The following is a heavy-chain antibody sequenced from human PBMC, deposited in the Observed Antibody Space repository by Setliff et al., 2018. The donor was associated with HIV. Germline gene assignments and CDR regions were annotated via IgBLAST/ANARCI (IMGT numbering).Heavy chain of an antibody. CDR2: MNPNSGNT. CDR1: GYTFSSCD. Sequence: GASVKVSCKASGYTFSSCDINWVRQATGQGLEWMGWMNPNSGNTGYAQKFQGRVTMTRDTSISTAYMELNNLKFEDTAVYYCARARRDSYDRGRRNHYYIDVWGKGTTVTVSS. CDR3: ARARRDSYDRGRRNHYYIDV. V-gene: IGHV1-8*02. J-gene: IGHJ6*03. D-gene: IGHD3-22*01.